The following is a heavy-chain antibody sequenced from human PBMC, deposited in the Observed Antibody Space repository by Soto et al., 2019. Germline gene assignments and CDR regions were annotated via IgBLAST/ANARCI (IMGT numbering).Heavy chain of an antibody. D-gene: IGHD3-3*01. Sequence: ASVKVSCKASGYTFTSYAMHWVRQAPGQGLEWMGWISAYNGNTNYAQKLQGRVTMTTDTSTSTAYMELRSLRSDDTAVYYCARNGRVVTLYYYYYYGMDVWGQGTTVTVSS. J-gene: IGHJ6*02. CDR1: GYTFTSYA. V-gene: IGHV1-18*01. CDR2: ISAYNGNT. CDR3: ARNGRVVTLYYYYYYGMDV.